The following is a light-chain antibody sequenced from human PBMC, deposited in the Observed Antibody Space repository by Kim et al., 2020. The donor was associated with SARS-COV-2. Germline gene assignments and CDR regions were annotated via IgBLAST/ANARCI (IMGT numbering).Light chain of an antibody. CDR2: DAS. CDR3: QQYNSYSYT. Sequence: SASVGDRVTITCRASQSISSWLAWYQQKPGKAPKLLIYDASSLESGVPSRFSGNGSGTEFTLTISSLQPDDFATYYCQQYNSYSYTFGQGTKLEI. J-gene: IGKJ2*01. V-gene: IGKV1-5*01. CDR1: QSISSW.